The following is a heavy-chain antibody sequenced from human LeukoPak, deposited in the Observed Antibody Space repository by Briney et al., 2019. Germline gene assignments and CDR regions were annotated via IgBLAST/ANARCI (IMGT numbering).Heavy chain of an antibody. D-gene: IGHD3-22*01. V-gene: IGHV1-18*04. CDR1: GYTFTGYY. CDR3: ARAYYYDSSGYLNWFDP. J-gene: IGHJ5*02. Sequence: ASVKVSCKASGYTFTGYYMHWVRQAPGQGLEWMGWINPNSGNTNYAQKLQGRVTMTTDTSTSTAYMELRSLRSDDTAVYYCARAYYYDSSGYLNWFDPWGQGTLVTVSS. CDR2: INPNSGNT.